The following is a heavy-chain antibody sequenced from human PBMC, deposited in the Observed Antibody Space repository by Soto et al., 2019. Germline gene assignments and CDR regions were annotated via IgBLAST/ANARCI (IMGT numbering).Heavy chain of an antibody. J-gene: IGHJ6*02. CDR2: ISSSGSTI. CDR3: ASLMVAAIYYYGMDV. D-gene: IGHD2-15*01. Sequence: GVLRLSCAASGFTFSSYEMNWVRQAPGKGLEWVSYISSSGSTIYYADSVKGRFTISRDNAKNSLYLQMNSLRAEDTAVYYCASLMVAAIYYYGMDVWGQGTTVTVSS. CDR1: GFTFSSYE. V-gene: IGHV3-48*03.